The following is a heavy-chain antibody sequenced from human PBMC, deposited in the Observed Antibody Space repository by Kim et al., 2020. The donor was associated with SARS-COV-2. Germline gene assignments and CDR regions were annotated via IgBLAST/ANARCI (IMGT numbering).Heavy chain of an antibody. J-gene: IGHJ6*02. CDR1: GGSISSSNW. D-gene: IGHD3-10*01. CDR2: IYHSGST. Sequence: SETLSLTCAVSGGSISSSNWWSWVRQPPGKGLEWIGEIYHSGSTNYNPSLKSRVTISVDKSKNQFSLKLSSVTAADTAVYYCARDGNGSGSYYRSVLYYYYGMDVWGQGTTVTVSS. CDR3: ARDGNGSGSYYRSVLYYYYGMDV. V-gene: IGHV4-4*02.